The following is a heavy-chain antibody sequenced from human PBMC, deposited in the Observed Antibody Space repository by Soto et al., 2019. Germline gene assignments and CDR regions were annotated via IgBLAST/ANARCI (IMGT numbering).Heavy chain of an antibody. CDR1: GFSFRSFW. D-gene: IGHD3-10*01. J-gene: IGHJ4*02. CDR2: IKQDGSEK. V-gene: IGHV3-7*01. Sequence: GGALRLSCAASGFSFRSFWMSWVRQAPGKGLEWVANIKQDGSEKYYVDSVKGRFTISRDNAKNSLYLQMNSLRAEDTAVYYCASLWFGEFLDYWGQGT. CDR3: ASLWFGEFLDY.